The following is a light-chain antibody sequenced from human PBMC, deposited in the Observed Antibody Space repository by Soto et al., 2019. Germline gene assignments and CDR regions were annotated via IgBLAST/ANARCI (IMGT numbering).Light chain of an antibody. CDR2: EVS. J-gene: IGLJ3*02. CDR3: RSYTTSSTLV. CDR1: SSDVGAYNY. Sequence: QSALTQPASVSGSPGQSITISCTGTSSDVGAYNYVSWYQQHPGKAPKLMIYEVSNRPSGVSNRFSGSKSGNTASLTISGLQAEDEADYYCRSYTTSSTLVFCGGTKLTVL. V-gene: IGLV2-14*01.